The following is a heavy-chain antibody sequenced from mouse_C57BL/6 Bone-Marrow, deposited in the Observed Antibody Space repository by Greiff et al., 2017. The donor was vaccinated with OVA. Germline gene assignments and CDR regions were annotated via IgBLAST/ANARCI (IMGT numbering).Heavy chain of an antibody. Sequence: QVQLQQPGAELVRPGSSVKLSCKASGYTFTSYWMHWVKQRPIQGLEWIGNIDPSDSETHYNQKFKDKATLTVDKSSSTAYMQLSSLTSEDSAVYYCARSWGWLLFYAMDYWGQGTSVTVSS. CDR1: GYTFTSYW. J-gene: IGHJ4*01. CDR3: ARSWGWLLFYAMDY. CDR2: IDPSDSET. V-gene: IGHV1-52*01. D-gene: IGHD2-3*01.